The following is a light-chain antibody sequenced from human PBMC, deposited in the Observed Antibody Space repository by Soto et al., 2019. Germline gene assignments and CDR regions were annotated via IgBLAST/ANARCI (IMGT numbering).Light chain of an antibody. CDR1: SSDIGGCNA. V-gene: IGLV2-14*01. CDR3: NSFRVSHLYV. Sequence: QSALTQPASVSGSPGQTITISCTGTSSDIGGCNAVSWYQHHPGKAPKLIIYEVTHRPSGVSDRFSASKSGNTASLTISGLQAEDEADYYCNSFRVSHLYVFGTGTKVTVL. J-gene: IGLJ1*01. CDR2: EVT.